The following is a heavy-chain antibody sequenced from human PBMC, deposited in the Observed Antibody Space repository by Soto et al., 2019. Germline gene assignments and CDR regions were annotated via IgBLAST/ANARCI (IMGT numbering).Heavy chain of an antibody. CDR3: AKDGPTSFDY. Sequence: GGSLRLSCAASGFTFDDYAMHWVRQAPGKGLEWVSGISWNSGSIGYADSVKGRFTISRDNAKNSLYLQMNSLRAEDTALYYCAKDGPTSFDYWGQGTLVTVSS. CDR2: ISWNSGSI. CDR1: GFTFDDYA. D-gene: IGHD2-2*01. V-gene: IGHV3-9*01. J-gene: IGHJ4*02.